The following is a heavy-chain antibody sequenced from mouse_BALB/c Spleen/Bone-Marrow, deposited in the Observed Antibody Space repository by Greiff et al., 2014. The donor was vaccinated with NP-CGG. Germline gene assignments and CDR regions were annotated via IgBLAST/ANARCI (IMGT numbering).Heavy chain of an antibody. J-gene: IGHJ4*01. V-gene: IGHV7-3*02. CDR3: AVMDY. CDR1: GFTFTDYY. Sequence: VQLQQPGGGLVQPGGSLRLSCATSGFTFTDYYMSWVRQPPGKALEWLGFIRNKANGYTTEYSASVKGRFTISRDNSQSILYLQMNTLRAEDSATYYCAVMDYWGQGTSVTVSS. CDR2: IRNKANGYTT.